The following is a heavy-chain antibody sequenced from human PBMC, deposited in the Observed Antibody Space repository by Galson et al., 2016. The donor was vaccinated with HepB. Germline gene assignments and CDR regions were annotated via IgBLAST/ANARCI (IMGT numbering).Heavy chain of an antibody. J-gene: IGHJ4*02. CDR2: ISAGGGPT. CDR1: GFTFRNYE. V-gene: IGHV3-48*03. D-gene: IGHD2-2*01. CDR3: AREGRTGTSSYMGY. Sequence: SLRLSCAVSGFTFRNYEMNWVRQAPGKGLEWVSYISAGGGPTYYADAVKGRFTISRDNSKDTLFLQMNSLRAEDTALYYCAREGRTGTSSYMGYWGQGTLVTVSS.